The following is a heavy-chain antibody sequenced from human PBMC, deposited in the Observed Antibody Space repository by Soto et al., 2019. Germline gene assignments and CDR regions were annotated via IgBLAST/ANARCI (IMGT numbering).Heavy chain of an antibody. CDR3: AISTYYDFWSGYLPASMGYYYYYGMDV. V-gene: IGHV1-2*04. D-gene: IGHD3-3*01. Sequence: ASVKVSCKASGYTFTGYYMHWVRQAPGQGLEWMGWINPNSGGTNYAQKFQGWITMTRDTSISTAYMELSRPRSDDTAVYYCAISTYYDFWSGYLPASMGYYYYYGMDVWGQGTTVTVSS. CDR2: INPNSGGT. CDR1: GYTFTGYY. J-gene: IGHJ6*02.